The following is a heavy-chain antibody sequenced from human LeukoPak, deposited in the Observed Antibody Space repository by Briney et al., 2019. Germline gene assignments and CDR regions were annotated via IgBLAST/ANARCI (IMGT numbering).Heavy chain of an antibody. V-gene: IGHV4-59*08. CDR1: GGSISSYY. CDR2: IYYSGST. CDR3: ARLTTVTTFQDSDY. Sequence: SETLSLTCTVSGGSISSYYWSWIRQPPGKGLEWIGYIYYSGSTNYNPSLKSRVTISVDTSKNQFSLKLSSVTAADTAVYYCARLTTVTTFQDSDYWGQGTLVTVSS. D-gene: IGHD4-17*01. J-gene: IGHJ4*02.